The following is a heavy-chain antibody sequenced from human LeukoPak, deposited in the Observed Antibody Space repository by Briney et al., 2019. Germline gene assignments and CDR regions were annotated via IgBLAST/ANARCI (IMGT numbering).Heavy chain of an antibody. V-gene: IGHV3-64D*06. CDR1: GFTFSSYA. Sequence: GGSLRLSCSASGFTFSSYAMHWVRQAPGKGLEYVSAISSNGGSTYYADSVKGRFTISRDNSENTLYLQMSSLRAEDTAVYYCVKDHLGYCSSTSCYAGYFQHWGQGTLVTVSS. CDR3: VKDHLGYCSSTSCYAGYFQH. CDR2: ISSNGGST. J-gene: IGHJ1*01. D-gene: IGHD2-2*01.